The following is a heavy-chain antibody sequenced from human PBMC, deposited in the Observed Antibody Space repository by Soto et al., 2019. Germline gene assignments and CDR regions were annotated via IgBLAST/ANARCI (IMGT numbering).Heavy chain of an antibody. V-gene: IGHV5-51*01. CDR1: GYIIKNYW. CDR3: FRGGVTSRTFDY. J-gene: IGHJ4*02. Sequence: PGESLKISCKASGYIIKNYWIVWVRQMPGQGLEWMGIIFPDDSDTRYSPSFQGHVTISVDKSISTAYVQWSSLKASDSAIYYCFRGGVTSRTFDYWGQGTLVTVSS. D-gene: IGHD3-16*01. CDR2: IFPDDSDT.